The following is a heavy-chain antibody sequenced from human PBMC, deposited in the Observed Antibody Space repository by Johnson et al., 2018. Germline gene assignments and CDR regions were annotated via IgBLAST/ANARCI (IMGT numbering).Heavy chain of an antibody. V-gene: IGHV4-30-4*01. CDR3: ARQDELPDSYYYYRDV. CDR1: GGSISSGDYY. Sequence: QVQLQESGPGLVKPSQTLSLTCTVSGGSISSGDYYWSWIRQPPGKGLEWIGYIYYSGSTYYNPSLKSRVTISVDTSKNQFSLRLSSVTAADTAVYYCARQDELPDSYYYYRDVWGKGTTVTVSS. J-gene: IGHJ6*03. CDR2: IYYSGST. D-gene: IGHD1-14*01.